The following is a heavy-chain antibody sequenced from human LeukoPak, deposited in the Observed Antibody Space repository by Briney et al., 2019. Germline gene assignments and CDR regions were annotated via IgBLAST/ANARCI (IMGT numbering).Heavy chain of an antibody. CDR1: GFTVRSSY. V-gene: IGHV3-66*01. CDR2: IYKSGDT. Sequence: GGSLRLSCAASGFTVRSSYVSWVRQAPGEGLEWVSFIYKSGDTYYADSVQGRFIISRDNSKNTVYLQMNSLRAEDTAVYYCARNTDYRFDYWGQGTRVTVSS. CDR3: ARNTDYRFDY. D-gene: IGHD5-12*01. J-gene: IGHJ4*02.